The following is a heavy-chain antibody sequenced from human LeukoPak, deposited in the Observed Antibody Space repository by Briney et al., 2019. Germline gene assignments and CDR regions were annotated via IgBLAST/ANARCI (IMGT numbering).Heavy chain of an antibody. Sequence: PSETLSLTCSVSGDSIKSYYWSWIRQSAGKGLEWLGRVFTSGSTSYNPSLESRVTMSVDTSKNQFSLKLSSVTAADTAVYYCARGGIAVAGTFNYYYYMDVWGKGTTVTVSS. J-gene: IGHJ6*03. CDR3: ARGGIAVAGTFNYYYYMDV. D-gene: IGHD6-19*01. CDR2: VFTSGST. V-gene: IGHV4-4*07. CDR1: GDSIKSYY.